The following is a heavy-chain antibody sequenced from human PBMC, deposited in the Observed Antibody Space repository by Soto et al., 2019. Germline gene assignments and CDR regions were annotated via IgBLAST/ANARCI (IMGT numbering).Heavy chain of an antibody. V-gene: IGHV1-18*01. Sequence: QVQLVQSGAEVKKPGASVKVSCKASGYTFTSYGISWVRQAPGQGLEWMGWISAYNGNTNYAQKLQGRVTMTTDTATSTAYMELRSLRSDDTAVYYCARAQGGYRYHPLYYCGMDVWGQGTTVTVSS. J-gene: IGHJ6*02. CDR1: GYTFTSYG. D-gene: IGHD5-18*01. CDR2: ISAYNGNT. CDR3: ARAQGGYRYHPLYYCGMDV.